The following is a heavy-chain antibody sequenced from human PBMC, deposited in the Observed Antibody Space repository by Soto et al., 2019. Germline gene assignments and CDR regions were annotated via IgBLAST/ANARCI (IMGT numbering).Heavy chain of an antibody. V-gene: IGHV4-34*01. J-gene: IGHJ6*02. Sequence: SETLSLTCAVYGGSFSGYYWSWIRQPPGKGLEWIGEINHSGSTNYNPSLKSRVTISVDTSKNQFSLKLSSVTAADTAVYYCARGRYYDYLWGSYRYQNYYYSGMDVWGQGTTVTVSS. CDR1: GGSFSGYY. CDR2: INHSGST. D-gene: IGHD3-16*02. CDR3: ARGRYYDYLWGSYRYQNYYYSGMDV.